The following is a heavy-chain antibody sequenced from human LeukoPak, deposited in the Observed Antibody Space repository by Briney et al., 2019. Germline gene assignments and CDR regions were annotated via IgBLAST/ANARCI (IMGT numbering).Heavy chain of an antibody. V-gene: IGHV4-38-2*02. CDR3: ARDGVKVRGVIIGDAFDI. D-gene: IGHD3-10*01. J-gene: IGHJ3*02. CDR2: IYHSGST. CDR1: GYSISSGYY. Sequence: SETLSLTCTVSGYSISSGYYWGWIRQPPGKGLEWIGSIYHSGSTYYNPSLKSRVTISVDTSKNQFSLKLSSVTAADTAVYYYARDGVKVRGVIIGDAFDIWGQGTMVTVSS.